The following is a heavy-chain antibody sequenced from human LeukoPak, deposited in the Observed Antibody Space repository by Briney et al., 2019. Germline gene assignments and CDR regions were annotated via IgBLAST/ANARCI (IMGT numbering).Heavy chain of an antibody. J-gene: IGHJ4*02. D-gene: IGHD3-10*01. Sequence: GGSLRLSCAVSGITLSDYGMSWVRQAPGKGLEWVAGVSDSGGRTSYADSVKGRFTISRDNPKNTLYLQMNSLRAEDTAVYFCAKRGVIIRVFLVGYHKEAYYFDSWGQGALVTVSS. V-gene: IGHV3-23*01. CDR3: AKRGVIIRVFLVGYHKEAYYFDS. CDR1: GITLSDYG. CDR2: VSDSGGRT.